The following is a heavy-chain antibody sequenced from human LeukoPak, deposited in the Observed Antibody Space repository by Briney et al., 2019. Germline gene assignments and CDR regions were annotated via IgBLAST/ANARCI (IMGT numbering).Heavy chain of an antibody. CDR1: GGSMSSYY. CDR2: IYTSGNT. CDR3: ARGGHHDPPHSYYNQFMDV. Sequence: PSETLSLTCTVSGGSMSSYYWSWIRQPAGQGLEWIGRIYTSGNTNYISPLKSRVTVSIDTSKNQFSLELKSVTAADTAVYYCARGGHHDPPHSYYNQFMDVWGKGTTVIVSS. J-gene: IGHJ6*03. D-gene: IGHD1-1*01. V-gene: IGHV4-4*07.